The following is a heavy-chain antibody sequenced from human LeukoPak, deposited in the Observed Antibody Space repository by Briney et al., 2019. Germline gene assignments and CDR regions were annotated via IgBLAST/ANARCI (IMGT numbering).Heavy chain of an antibody. CDR3: ARGVPHLDV. J-gene: IGHJ6*02. CDR1: GGSISGYY. Sequence: SETLSLTCTVSGGSISGYYWSWIRQPPGKGLEWMGFIYDSGSTNYNPSLKSPLTISVDTSKNQFSLKLNSVTAADTAVYYCARGVPHLDVWGQGTTVTVSS. V-gene: IGHV4-59*01. D-gene: IGHD3-10*01. CDR2: IYDSGST.